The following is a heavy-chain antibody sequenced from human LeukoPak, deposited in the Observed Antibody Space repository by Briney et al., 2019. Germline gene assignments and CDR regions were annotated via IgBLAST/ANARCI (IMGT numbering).Heavy chain of an antibody. V-gene: IGHV1-69*08. CDR2: ITPILGTT. CDR1: GGTFNSHI. D-gene: IGHD3-9*01. CDR3: AKVGTYEILTGYSPHLDY. J-gene: IGHJ4*02. Sequence: SVKVSCKASGGTFNSHIFSWVRQAPGQGLEWMGRITPILGTTNYAQKFQGRITITADKSTSTAYMELISLRSEDTAVYYCAKVGTYEILTGYSPHLDYWGQGTLVTVSS.